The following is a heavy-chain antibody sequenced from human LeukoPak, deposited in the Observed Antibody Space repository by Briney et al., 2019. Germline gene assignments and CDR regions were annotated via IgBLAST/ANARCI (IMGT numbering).Heavy chain of an antibody. Sequence: SETLSLTCTVSGDSINSLDLWSWVRQPPGKGLEWIGEIYHSGSTNYNPSLKSRVTISVDKSKNQFSLKLSSVTAADTAVYYCARAVCGGGSCWNDYWGQGTLVTVSS. CDR3: ARAVCGGGSCWNDY. CDR1: GDSINSLDL. CDR2: IYHSGST. V-gene: IGHV4-4*02. J-gene: IGHJ4*02. D-gene: IGHD2-15*01.